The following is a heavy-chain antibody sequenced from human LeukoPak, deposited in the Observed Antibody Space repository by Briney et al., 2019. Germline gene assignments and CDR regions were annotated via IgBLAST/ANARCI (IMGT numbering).Heavy chain of an antibody. Sequence: GALRLSCAASGFTFSDYYMSWIRQAPGKGLEWVSCIDNRSNNTNYADSVKGRFTISRDDVKNLLYLEMNSLRAEDTAVYYCARDNQQVARFDPWGQGTLFTVSS. V-gene: IGHV3-11*05. CDR3: ARDNQQVARFDP. CDR1: GFTFSDYY. J-gene: IGHJ5*02. D-gene: IGHD6-13*01. CDR2: IDNRSNNT.